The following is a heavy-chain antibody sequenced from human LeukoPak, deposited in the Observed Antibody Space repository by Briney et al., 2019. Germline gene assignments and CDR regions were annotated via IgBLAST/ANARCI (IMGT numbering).Heavy chain of an antibody. Sequence: PGGSLRLSCAASGFTFSSYWMSWVRQAPGKGLEWVANIKQDGSEKYYVDSVKGRFTISRDNAKNSLYLQMNSLRAEDTAVYHCARVGTAMVNNALDIWGQGTMVTVSS. J-gene: IGHJ3*02. CDR1: GFTFSSYW. D-gene: IGHD5-18*01. CDR3: ARVGTAMVNNALDI. CDR2: IKQDGSEK. V-gene: IGHV3-7*01.